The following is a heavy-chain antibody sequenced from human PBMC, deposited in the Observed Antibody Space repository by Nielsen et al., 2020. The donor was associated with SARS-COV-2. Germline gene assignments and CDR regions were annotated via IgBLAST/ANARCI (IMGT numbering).Heavy chain of an antibody. J-gene: IGHJ6*02. V-gene: IGHV3-9*01. Sequence: SLKISCAASGFTFDYYAMHWVRQAPGKGLEWVSGISWNSGIIGYADSVKGRFTISRDNAKNSLYLQMNSLRAEDTALYYCAKDPNPYQGYGMDVWGQGTTVTVSS. CDR2: ISWNSGII. CDR1: GFTFDYYA. CDR3: AKDPNPYQGYGMDV. D-gene: IGHD2-2*01.